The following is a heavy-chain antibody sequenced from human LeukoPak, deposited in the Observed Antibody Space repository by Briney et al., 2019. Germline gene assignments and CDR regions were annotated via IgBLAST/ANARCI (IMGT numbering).Heavy chain of an antibody. Sequence: GASVTVSCTASGYTFTIYDINWVRQAPGQGLEWMGWMNPNSGNTGYAQKFQGRVTITRNTSISTAYMELSSLRSEDTAVYYCARSITMVRGVPPGYWGQGTLVTVSS. J-gene: IGHJ4*02. CDR3: ARSITMVRGVPPGY. D-gene: IGHD3-10*01. V-gene: IGHV1-8*01. CDR2: MNPNSGNT. CDR1: GYTFTIYD.